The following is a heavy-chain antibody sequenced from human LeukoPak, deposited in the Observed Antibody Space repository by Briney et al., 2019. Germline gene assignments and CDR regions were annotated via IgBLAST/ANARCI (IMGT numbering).Heavy chain of an antibody. CDR3: ARDLFYDSSGYYGY. CDR1: GFTFSDYY. V-gene: IGHV3-11*01. J-gene: IGHJ4*02. D-gene: IGHD3-22*01. Sequence: PGGSLRLSCAASGFTFSDYYMSWIRQAPGKGLEWVSYIGSSGSTIYYADSVKGRFTISRDNAKNSLYLQMNSLRAEDTAVYYCARDLFYDSSGYYGYWGQGTLVTVSS. CDR2: IGSSGSTI.